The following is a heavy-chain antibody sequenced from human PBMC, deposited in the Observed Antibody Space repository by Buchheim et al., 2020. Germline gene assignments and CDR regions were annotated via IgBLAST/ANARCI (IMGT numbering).Heavy chain of an antibody. V-gene: IGHV2-5*02. CDR2: FYWDNDD. J-gene: IGHJ4*02. CDR3: AHRRPYTSGWSGTREI. Sequence: QITLKESGPTLVKPTQTLTLTCTFSGFPLSTNGMAVGWIRQPPGKALEWLALFYWDNDDRYNPSLRNRLTITKDTFNNQVVLTMTNMDPEDTATYYCAHRRPYTSGWSGTREIWGQRTL. CDR1: GFPLSTNGMA. D-gene: IGHD6-19*01.